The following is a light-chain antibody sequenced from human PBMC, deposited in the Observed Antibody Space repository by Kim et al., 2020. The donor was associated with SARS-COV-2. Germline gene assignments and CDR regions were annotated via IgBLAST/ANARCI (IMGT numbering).Light chain of an antibody. J-gene: IGLJ2*01. CDR2: GKN. CDR1: SLRTYY. CDR3: NSRDNSGDHVV. Sequence: ALGQTVRITCQGDSLRTYYASWYQQKPGQAPVVVFYGKNNRPSGIPDRFSGSSSGNTASLTVTGAQAVDEADYYCNSRDNSGDHVVFGGGTQLTVL. V-gene: IGLV3-19*01.